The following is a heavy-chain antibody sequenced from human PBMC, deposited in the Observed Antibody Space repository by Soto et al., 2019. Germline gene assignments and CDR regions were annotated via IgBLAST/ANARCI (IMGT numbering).Heavy chain of an antibody. V-gene: IGHV3-66*01. CDR3: ARIVVSSSSNQNWFDP. D-gene: IGHD6-13*01. CDR1: GFTVSSNY. Sequence: GGSLRLSCAASGFTVSSNYMSWVRQAPGKGLEWVSVIYSGGSTYYADSVKGRFTISRDNSKNTLYLQMNSLRAEDTAVYDCARIVVSSSSNQNWFDPWGQGTLVTVSS. CDR2: IYSGGST. J-gene: IGHJ5*02.